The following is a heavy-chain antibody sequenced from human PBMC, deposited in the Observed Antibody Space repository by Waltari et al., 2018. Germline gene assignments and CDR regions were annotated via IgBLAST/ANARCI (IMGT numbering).Heavy chain of an antibody. J-gene: IGHJ3*02. CDR3: AREGGAVAGTDAFDI. Sequence: QVQLQQWGAGLLKPSETLSLTCAVEGGSFSGSYWSWIRQPPGKGLEWIGEINQSVSTNYNPSLKSRVTISVDTSKNQFSLKLSSVTAADTAVYYCAREGGAVAGTDAFDIWGQGTMVTVSS. CDR2: INQSVST. D-gene: IGHD6-19*01. V-gene: IGHV4-34*01. CDR1: GGSFSGSY.